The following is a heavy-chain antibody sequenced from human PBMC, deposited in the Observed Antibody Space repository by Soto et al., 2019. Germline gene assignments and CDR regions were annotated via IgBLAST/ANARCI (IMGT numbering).Heavy chain of an antibody. CDR3: GLSPTRTPDNWFDP. Sequence: QVQLVQSGAEVKKPGSSVRVSCKASGGSFRSYAISWVRQAPGLGLEWMGGIIPMFGRTGYAQKFQGRVTMTASKSPTTAYMELSSLSSEDTAVYYCGLSPTRTPDNWFDPWGQGTLVTVSS. CDR2: IIPMFGRT. J-gene: IGHJ5*02. CDR1: GGSFRSYA. V-gene: IGHV1-69*14.